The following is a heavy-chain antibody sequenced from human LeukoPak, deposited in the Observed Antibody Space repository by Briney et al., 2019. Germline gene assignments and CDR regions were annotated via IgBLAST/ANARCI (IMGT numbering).Heavy chain of an antibody. CDR3: ARKYCSGGSCYYYYYMDV. V-gene: IGHV3-21*01. J-gene: IGHJ6*03. CDR1: GFTFGSYS. D-gene: IGHD2-15*01. Sequence: GGSLRLSCAASGFTFGSYSMNWVRQAPGKGLEWVSSISSSSSYIYYADSVKGRFTISRDNAKNSLYLQMNSLRAEDTAVYYCARKYCSGGSCYYYYYMDVWGKGTTVTVSS. CDR2: ISSSSSYI.